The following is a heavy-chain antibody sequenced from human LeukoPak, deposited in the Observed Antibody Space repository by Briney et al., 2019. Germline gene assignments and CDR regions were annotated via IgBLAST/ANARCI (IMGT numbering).Heavy chain of an antibody. CDR1: GFTFTKYW. CDR3: ARDSADCSGGSCYSAEYFHH. CDR2: IKQDGSDK. J-gene: IGHJ1*01. Sequence: GGSLRLSCAASGFTFTKYWMTWVRQAPGKGLEWVGNIKQDGSDKNYMDSVKGRFTISRDNTKNSVYLQMSSLRAEDTAVYYCARDSADCSGGSCYSAEYFHHWGQGTLVTVSS. V-gene: IGHV3-7*01. D-gene: IGHD2-15*01.